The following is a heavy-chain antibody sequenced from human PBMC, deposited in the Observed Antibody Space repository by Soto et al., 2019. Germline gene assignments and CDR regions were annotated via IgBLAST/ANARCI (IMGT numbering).Heavy chain of an antibody. Sequence: QVQLQESGPGLVKPSETLSLTCTVSGGSISSNFWSWIRQPAGKGLEWIGRIFSSGSTNYNPSLKSRVTMSVDTSKNPFSLKLSSVTAADTAVYYCVRNFCSGGSCYSYYFDYWGQGTLVTVSS. CDR3: VRNFCSGGSCYSYYFDY. CDR2: IFSSGST. D-gene: IGHD2-15*01. J-gene: IGHJ4*02. CDR1: GGSISSNF. V-gene: IGHV4-4*07.